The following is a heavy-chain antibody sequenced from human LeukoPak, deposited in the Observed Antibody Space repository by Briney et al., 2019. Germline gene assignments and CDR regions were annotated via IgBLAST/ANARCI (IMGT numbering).Heavy chain of an antibody. Sequence: GGSLRLSCAASGFTFNNYWMSWVRQAPGKGLEWVANINQDERKKYYVDSVKGRFTISRDNAKNSLYLQMNSLRAEDTAVYYCARDPPCGGDCYTLDYWGQGTLVTVSS. D-gene: IGHD2-21*02. CDR3: ARDPPCGGDCYTLDY. CDR2: INQDERKK. J-gene: IGHJ4*02. V-gene: IGHV3-7*01. CDR1: GFTFNNYW.